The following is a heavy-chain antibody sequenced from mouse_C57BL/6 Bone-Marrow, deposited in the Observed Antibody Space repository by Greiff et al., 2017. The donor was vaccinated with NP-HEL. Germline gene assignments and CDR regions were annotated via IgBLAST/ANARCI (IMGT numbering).Heavy chain of an antibody. D-gene: IGHD2-2*01. CDR3: ARQGGYYGYDVAMDY. J-gene: IGHJ4*01. Sequence: EVMLVESGGGLVQPGGSLKLSCAASGFTFSDYYMYWVRQTPEKRLEWVAYISNGGGSTYYPDTVKGRFTISRDNATNTLYLQMSRLKSEDTAMYYCARQGGYYGYDVAMDYWGQGTSVTVSS. CDR2: ISNGGGST. CDR1: GFTFSDYY. V-gene: IGHV5-12*01.